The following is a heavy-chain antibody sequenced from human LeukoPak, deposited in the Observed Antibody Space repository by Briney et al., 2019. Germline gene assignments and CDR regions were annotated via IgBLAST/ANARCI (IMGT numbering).Heavy chain of an antibody. V-gene: IGHV3-23*01. CDR3: ANRQGGAFDI. CDR1: GFIFSGYY. CDR2: IGSSGGPT. Sequence: GGSLRLSCAVSGFIFSGYYMSWIRQAPGKGLEWVSAIGSSGGPTYYADSVKGRFTISRDNSKNTLYLQMNSLRAEDTAVYYCANRQGGAFDIWGQGTMVTVSS. J-gene: IGHJ3*02.